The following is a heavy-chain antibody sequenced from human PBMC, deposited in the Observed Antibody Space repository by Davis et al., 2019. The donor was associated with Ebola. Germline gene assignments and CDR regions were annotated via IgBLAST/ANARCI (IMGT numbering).Heavy chain of an antibody. CDR2: IYHTGST. Sequence: SETLSLTCTVSGGSVIGGGYSWSWIRRPPGKGLEWIGSIYHTGSTYYSPSLKSRVTVPLDTSKNQFSLTVKSVTAADTAVYYCAGFDYWFDPWGQGTLVTVSS. CDR3: AGFDYWFDP. CDR1: GGSVIGGGYS. J-gene: IGHJ5*02. V-gene: IGHV4-30-2*01. D-gene: IGHD5-12*01.